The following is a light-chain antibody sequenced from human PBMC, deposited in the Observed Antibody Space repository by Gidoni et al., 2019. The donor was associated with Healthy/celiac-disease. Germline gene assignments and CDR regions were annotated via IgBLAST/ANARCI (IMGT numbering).Light chain of an antibody. Sequence: EIVLTQSPANLSLSPGERATLSCRASQSVSSYLAWYQQKPGQAPRLRIYDASNRATGSPARFSGSGSGTDFTLTISSLEPEDFAVYYCQQRSNWPPFTFGPGTKVDIK. J-gene: IGKJ3*01. CDR1: QSVSSY. CDR3: QQRSNWPPFT. CDR2: DAS. V-gene: IGKV3-11*01.